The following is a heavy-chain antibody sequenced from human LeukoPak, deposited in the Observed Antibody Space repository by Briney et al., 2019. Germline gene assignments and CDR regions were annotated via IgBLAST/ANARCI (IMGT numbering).Heavy chain of an antibody. Sequence: PGGSLRLSCAASGFTFSSYSMNWVRQAPGKGLEWVSYISSSSSTIYYADSVKGRFTISRDNAKNSLYLQMNSLRAEDTAVYYCARDERHRGVDPWGQGTLVTVSS. CDR2: ISSSSSTI. CDR3: ARDERHRGVDP. CDR1: GFTFSSYS. V-gene: IGHV3-48*01. D-gene: IGHD2-21*01. J-gene: IGHJ5*02.